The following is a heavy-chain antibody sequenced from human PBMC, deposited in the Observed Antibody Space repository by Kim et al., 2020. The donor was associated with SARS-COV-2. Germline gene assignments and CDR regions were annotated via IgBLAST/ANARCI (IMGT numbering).Heavy chain of an antibody. D-gene: IGHD3-22*01. CDR2: ISYDGSNK. V-gene: IGHV3-33*05. J-gene: IGHJ3*02. CDR3: ARDRNYYDSSGYLSGFDI. CDR1: GFTFSSYG. Sequence: GGSLRLSCAASGFTFSSYGMHWVRQAPGKGLEWVAVISYDGSNKYYADSVKGRLTISRDNSKNTLYLQMNSLRAEDTAVYYCARDRNYYDSSGYLSGFDIWGQGTMVTVSS.